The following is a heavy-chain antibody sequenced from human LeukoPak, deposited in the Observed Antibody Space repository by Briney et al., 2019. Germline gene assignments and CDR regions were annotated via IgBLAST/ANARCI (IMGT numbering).Heavy chain of an antibody. CDR1: GGTFSSYT. J-gene: IGHJ4*02. Sequence: SVKVSCKASGGTFSSYTISWVRQAPGQGLEWMGRIIPILGIANYAQKFQGRVTITADKSTSTAYMELSSLRSEDTAVYYCARDRGGGSYDYYFDYWGQGTLVTVSS. CDR2: IIPILGIA. CDR3: ARDRGGGSYDYYFDY. D-gene: IGHD3-10*01. V-gene: IGHV1-69*04.